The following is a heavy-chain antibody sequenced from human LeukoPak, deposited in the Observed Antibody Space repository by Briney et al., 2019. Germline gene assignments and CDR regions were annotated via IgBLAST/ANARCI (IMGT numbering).Heavy chain of an antibody. J-gene: IGHJ4*02. Sequence: ASVKVSCKASGYTFTSYDINWVRQATGQGLEWMGWMNPNSGNTGYAQKFQGRVTMTRNTSISTAYMELSSLRSEDTAVYYCASLVATHAYFDYWGQGTLVTVSS. D-gene: IGHD5-12*01. CDR1: GYTFTSYD. CDR2: MNPNSGNT. CDR3: ASLVATHAYFDY. V-gene: IGHV1-8*01.